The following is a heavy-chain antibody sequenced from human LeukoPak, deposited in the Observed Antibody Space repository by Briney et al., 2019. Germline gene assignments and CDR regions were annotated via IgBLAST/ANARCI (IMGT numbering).Heavy chain of an antibody. D-gene: IGHD3-22*01. CDR3: ARVLSGYYPFDY. J-gene: IGHJ4*02. CDR1: GFTFSSYG. V-gene: IGHV3-30*02. Sequence: PGGSLRLSCAASGFTFSSYGMHWVRQAPGKGLEWVAFIRYDGSNKYYAASVKGRFTISRDNSKNTLFLQMNSLSAEDTAVYYCARVLSGYYPFDYWGQGTLVTVSS. CDR2: IRYDGSNK.